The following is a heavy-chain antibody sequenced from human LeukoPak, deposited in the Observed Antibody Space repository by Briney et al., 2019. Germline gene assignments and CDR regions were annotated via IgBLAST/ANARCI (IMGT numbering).Heavy chain of an antibody. J-gene: IGHJ4*02. Sequence: PSETLSLTCTVSGGSISSGGYYWSWIRQHPGKGLEWIGYIYYSGNTYYNPSLKSRVTISVDTSKNQFSLKLSSVTAADTAVYYCARDPGGSGSPSFDYWGQGTLVTVSS. CDR1: GGSISSGGYY. CDR3: ARDPGGSGSPSFDY. D-gene: IGHD3-10*01. CDR2: IYYSGNT. V-gene: IGHV4-31*03.